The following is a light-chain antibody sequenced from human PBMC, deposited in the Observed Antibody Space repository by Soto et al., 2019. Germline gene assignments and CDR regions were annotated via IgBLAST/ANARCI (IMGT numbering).Light chain of an antibody. CDR3: QQYNNWPPLT. Sequence: EIVLTQSPGTLSLSPGERATLSCRARQSVSSSYLAWYQQKPGQTPRLLIYDASTRATGIPARFSGSGSGTEFTLTISSLQSEDFAVYYCQQYNNWPPLTFGQGTRLEI. CDR1: QSVSSSY. CDR2: DAS. J-gene: IGKJ5*01. V-gene: IGKV3-15*01.